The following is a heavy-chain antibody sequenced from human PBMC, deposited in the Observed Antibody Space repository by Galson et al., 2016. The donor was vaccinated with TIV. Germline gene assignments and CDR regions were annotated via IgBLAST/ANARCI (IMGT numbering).Heavy chain of an antibody. CDR1: GFTFSTYW. J-gene: IGHJ6*02. CDR2: INTDGSTT. Sequence: SLRLSCAASGFTFSTYWMHWVRQAPGKGLVWVSRINTDGSTTNYADSVKGRFTISRDNFKNTVYLQMNSLRADDTAVYYCARDRRHCGNECYLYYYYGMDVWGQGTTVTVSS. D-gene: IGHD2-21*01. CDR3: ARDRRHCGNECYLYYYYGMDV. V-gene: IGHV3-74*01.